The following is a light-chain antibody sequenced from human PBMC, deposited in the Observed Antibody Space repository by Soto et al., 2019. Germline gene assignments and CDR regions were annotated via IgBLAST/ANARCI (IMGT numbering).Light chain of an antibody. Sequence: EIVLTQSPATLSLSPGERVTLSCSASQSIDTFLAWHQQKPGQAPRLLIYDTSNRAPGIPARFSGSGSGRDFTLTISSLEPEDFGLYDCQQRSNLPLTFGGGTKLEI. CDR1: QSIDTF. J-gene: IGKJ4*01. CDR2: DTS. V-gene: IGKV3-11*02. CDR3: QQRSNLPLT.